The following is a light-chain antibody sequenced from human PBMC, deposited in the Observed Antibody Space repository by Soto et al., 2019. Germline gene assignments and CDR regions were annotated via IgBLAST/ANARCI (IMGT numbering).Light chain of an antibody. V-gene: IGLV2-14*01. CDR1: TCEIGAYDY. CDR2: EVN. J-gene: IGLJ1*01. CDR3: SASTNTSTHV. Sequence: QPVLTQPGSLCGAPGQSSTSHCTRTTCEIGAYDYVSWCKRYPARAPKLLISEVNTRPSGGSNRFSCSKSGKTPSLAASGLQVEDEDEYFCSASTNTSTHVFGTGTKVTVL.